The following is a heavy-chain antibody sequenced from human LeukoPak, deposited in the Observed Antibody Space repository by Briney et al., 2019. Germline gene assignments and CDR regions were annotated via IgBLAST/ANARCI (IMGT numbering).Heavy chain of an antibody. CDR2: ISYDGGNK. CDR3: ARGLTTVTNFVY. V-gene: IGHV3-30*04. Sequence: GRSLRLSCAASGFTFSSYAMHWVRQAPGKGLEWVAVISYDGGNKYYADSVKGRFTISRDNSKNTLYLQMNSLRAEDTAVYYCARGLTTVTNFVYWGQGTLVTVSS. J-gene: IGHJ4*02. D-gene: IGHD4-17*01. CDR1: GFTFSSYA.